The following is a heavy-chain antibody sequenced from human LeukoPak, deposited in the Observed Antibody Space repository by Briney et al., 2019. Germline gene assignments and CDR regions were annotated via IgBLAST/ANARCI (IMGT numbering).Heavy chain of an antibody. V-gene: IGHV3-43D*03. CDR1: GFTFHDYA. J-gene: IGHJ4*02. CDR3: AKDRLGYIYGYIDY. CDR2: ITWDGSVT. Sequence: GGSLRLSCAVSGFTFHDYAIHWVRQAPGKGLEWLSLITWDGSVTHYADSVKGRFTVSRDNGRNSLYLQMSSLRPEDTALYYCAKDRLGYIYGYIDYWGQGTLVTVSS. D-gene: IGHD5-18*01.